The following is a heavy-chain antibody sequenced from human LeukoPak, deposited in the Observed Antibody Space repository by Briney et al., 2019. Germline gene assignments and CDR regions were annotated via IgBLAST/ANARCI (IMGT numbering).Heavy chain of an antibody. D-gene: IGHD3-16*01. V-gene: IGHV4-4*07. CDR3: AGGPMGPKGFYYYYYMDV. CDR2: IYTSGST. CDR1: GGSISSYY. Sequence: PSETLSLTCTVSGGSISSYYWSWIRQPAGKGLEWIGRIYTSGSTNYNPSLKSRFTMSVDTSKNQFSLKLSSLTAADTAVYYCAGGPMGPKGFYYYYYMDVWGKGTTVTVSS. J-gene: IGHJ6*03.